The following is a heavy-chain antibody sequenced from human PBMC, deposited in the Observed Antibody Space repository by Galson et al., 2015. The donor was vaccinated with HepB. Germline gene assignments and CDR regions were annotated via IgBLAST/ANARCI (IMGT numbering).Heavy chain of an antibody. CDR3: ARSGSYYYYYMDV. Sequence: SLRLSCAASGFTVSSNYMSWVRQAPGKGLEWVSVIYSGGSTYYADSVKGRFTVSRDNSKNTLYLQMNSLRAEDTAVYYCARSGSYYYYYMDVWGKGTTVTVSS. CDR2: IYSGGST. V-gene: IGHV3-53*01. J-gene: IGHJ6*03. D-gene: IGHD1-26*01. CDR1: GFTVSSNY.